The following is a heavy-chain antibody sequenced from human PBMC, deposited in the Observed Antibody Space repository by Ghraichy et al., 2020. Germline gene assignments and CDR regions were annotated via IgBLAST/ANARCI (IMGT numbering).Heavy chain of an antibody. D-gene: IGHD2-2*01. J-gene: IGHJ3*02. CDR1: GGSISSGGYS. V-gene: IGHV4-30-2*01. CDR2: IYHSGST. Sequence: LSLTCAVSGGSISSGGYSWSWIRQPPGKGLEWIGYIYHSGSTYYNPSLKSRVTISVDRSKNQFSLKLSSVTAADTAVYYCARGPYCSSTSCIDGLAFDIWGQGTMVTVSS. CDR3: ARGPYCSSTSCIDGLAFDI.